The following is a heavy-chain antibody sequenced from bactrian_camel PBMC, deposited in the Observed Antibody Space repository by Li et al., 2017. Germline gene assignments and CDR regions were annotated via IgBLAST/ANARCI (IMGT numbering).Heavy chain of an antibody. J-gene: IGHJ6*01. V-gene: IGHV3S40*01. CDR1: GFTLDNYA. CDR2: IDSDGGST. D-gene: IGHD3*01. Sequence: DVQLVESGGGLVQPGGSLRLSCAASGFTLDNYAMTWVRQTPGKEREGVAAIDSDGGSTYYTDSVKGRFTISRDNSKMTVYLQMNSLKPEDTAIYYCAAEPRDCYSASLDFRYWGQGTQVTVS. CDR3: AAEPRDCYSASLDFRY.